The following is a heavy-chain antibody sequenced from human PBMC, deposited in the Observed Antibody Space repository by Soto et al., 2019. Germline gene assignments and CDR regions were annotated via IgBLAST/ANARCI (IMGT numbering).Heavy chain of an antibody. CDR1: VFTFSTYA. J-gene: IGHJ3*02. CDR2: ISGSGGST. CDR3: AHPRGFGVLDAYDI. D-gene: IGHD3-10*01. Sequence: PGGALRLSCAASVFTFSTYAMSWVRQAPGKGLVWVSAISGSGGSTFYADSVKGRFTISRDNYMNTLYLQMNSLRTGDTAVYYCAHPRGFGVLDAYDIWGPGTMVTVSS. V-gene: IGHV3-23*01.